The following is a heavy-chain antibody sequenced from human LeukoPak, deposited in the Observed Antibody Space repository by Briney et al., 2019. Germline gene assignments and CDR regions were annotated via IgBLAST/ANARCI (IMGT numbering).Heavy chain of an antibody. CDR2: INHSGST. CDR1: GGSFSGYY. V-gene: IGHV4-34*01. Sequence: SETLSLTCAVYGGSFSGYYWSWIRQPPGKGLEWIGEINHSGSTNYNPSLKSRVTISVDTSKNQFSLKLSSVTAADTAVYYCARTAYDSSDFYRFDYWGQGTLVTVSS. CDR3: ARTAYDSSDFYRFDY. J-gene: IGHJ4*02. D-gene: IGHD3-22*01.